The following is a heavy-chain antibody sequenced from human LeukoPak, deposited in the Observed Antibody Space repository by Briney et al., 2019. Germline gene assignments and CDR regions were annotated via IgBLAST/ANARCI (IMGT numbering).Heavy chain of an antibody. CDR2: IIEGGDVK. V-gene: IGHV3-7*03. CDR3: ARASNRDSTGPIGF. CDR1: GFTFSAYW. Sequence: GGSLRLSCAASGFTFSAYWMTWVRQAPGKGLEWVANIIEGGDVKYYVDSVKGRFIISRDNTKNSVYLQMTSLRPDDAAVYFCARASNRDSTGPIGFWGQGTLVTVSS. D-gene: IGHD1-1*01. J-gene: IGHJ4*02.